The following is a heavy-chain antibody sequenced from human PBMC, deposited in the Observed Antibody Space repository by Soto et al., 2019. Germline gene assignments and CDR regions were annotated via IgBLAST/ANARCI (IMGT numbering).Heavy chain of an antibody. Sequence: QVQLVESGGGVVQPGRSLRLSCAASGFTFSSYAMHWVRQAPGKGLEWVAVISYDGSNKYYADSVKGRFTISRDNSKNTLYLQMNILRAEDTAVYYCARGLVSGYVYYYYGMDVWGQGTTVTVSS. J-gene: IGHJ6*02. CDR3: ARGLVSGYVYYYYGMDV. V-gene: IGHV3-30-3*01. CDR1: GFTFSSYA. D-gene: IGHD5-12*01. CDR2: ISYDGSNK.